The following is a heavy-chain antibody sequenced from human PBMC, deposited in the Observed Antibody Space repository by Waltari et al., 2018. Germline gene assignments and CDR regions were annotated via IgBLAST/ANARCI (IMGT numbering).Heavy chain of an antibody. CDR1: GFTFSSYP. D-gene: IGHD3-22*01. V-gene: IGHV3-23*01. J-gene: IGHJ3*02. CDR2: ISGSGGST. CDR3: AKRGGYYYSDAFDI. Sequence: VQLLESGGGLVQPGGSLRPSCAASGFTFSSYPLSWFRQAPGKGLEWVSAISGSGGSTYYADSVKGRFTISRDNSKNTLYLQMNSLRAEDTAVYYCAKRGGYYYSDAFDIWGQGTMVTVSS.